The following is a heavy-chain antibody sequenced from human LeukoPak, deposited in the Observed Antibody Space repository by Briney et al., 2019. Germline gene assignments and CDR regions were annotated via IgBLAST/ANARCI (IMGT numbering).Heavy chain of an antibody. V-gene: IGHV3-30*02. J-gene: IGHJ6*03. CDR1: GFTFSSYG. CDR2: IRYDGSNK. CDR3: ARGSAGYSSSWYHLKTYYYYMDV. Sequence: GGSLRLSCAASGFTFSSYGMHWVRQAPGKGLEWVAFIRYDGSNKYYADSVKGRFTISRDNSKNTLYLQMNSLRAEDTAVYYCARGSAGYSSSWYHLKTYYYYMDVWGKGTTVTVSS. D-gene: IGHD6-13*01.